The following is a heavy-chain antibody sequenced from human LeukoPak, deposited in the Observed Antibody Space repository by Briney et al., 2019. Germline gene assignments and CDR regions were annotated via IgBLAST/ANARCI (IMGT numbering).Heavy chain of an antibody. J-gene: IGHJ3*02. Sequence: PGGSLRLSCAASGFTFSSYSMNWVRQAPGKGLEWISYISSSSSTIYYADSVKGRFTISRDNAKNSLYLQMNSLRAEDTAVYYCARTLAVAGFDAFDIWGQGTMVTVSS. CDR1: GFTFSSYS. CDR3: ARTLAVAGFDAFDI. V-gene: IGHV3-48*04. CDR2: ISSSSSTI. D-gene: IGHD6-19*01.